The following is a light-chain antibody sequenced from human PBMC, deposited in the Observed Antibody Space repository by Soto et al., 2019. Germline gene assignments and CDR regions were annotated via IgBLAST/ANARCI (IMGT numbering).Light chain of an antibody. CDR1: SGHSSYA. V-gene: IGLV4-69*01. CDR3: QTWGTGFQF. Sequence: QSVLTQSPSASASLGASVKLTCTLSSGHSSYAIAWHQKQPGKGPRYLMDLNNDGSHTKGDGIPDRFSGSSSGAERYLIISSLQSEDEADYYCQTWGTGFQFFGGGTKLIVL. CDR2: LNNDGSH. J-gene: IGLJ2*01.